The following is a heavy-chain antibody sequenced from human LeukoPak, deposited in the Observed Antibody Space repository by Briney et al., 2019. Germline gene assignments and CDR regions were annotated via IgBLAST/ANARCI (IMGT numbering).Heavy chain of an antibody. CDR1: GYSFGSYA. D-gene: IGHD2-21*02. Sequence: GASVKVSCKASGYSFGSYAMNWVRQAPGQGLEWMGWINTISGNPTYAQGFTGRFVFSLDTSVSTAYLQISSLKAEDTAVYYRARDLGVTNLDYWGQGTPVTVSS. V-gene: IGHV7-4-1*02. CDR3: ARDLGVTNLDY. CDR2: INTISGNP. J-gene: IGHJ4*02.